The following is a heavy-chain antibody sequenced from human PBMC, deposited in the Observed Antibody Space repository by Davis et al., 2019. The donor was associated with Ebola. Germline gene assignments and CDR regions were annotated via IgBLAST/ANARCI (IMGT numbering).Heavy chain of an antibody. Sequence: GESLKISCTASGFTFSSYWMSWVRQAPGKGLEWVANIKQDGSEKFYVDSVKGRFTISRDNAKNSLYLQMNSPRAEDTAVYYCARGPTWTYWYFDLWGRGTLVTVSS. CDR1: GFTFSSYW. J-gene: IGHJ2*01. V-gene: IGHV3-7*03. CDR3: ARGPTWTYWYFDL. D-gene: IGHD3-16*01. CDR2: IKQDGSEK.